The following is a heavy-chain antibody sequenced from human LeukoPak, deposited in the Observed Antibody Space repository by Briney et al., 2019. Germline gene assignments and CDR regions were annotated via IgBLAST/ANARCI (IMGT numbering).Heavy chain of an antibody. D-gene: IGHD3-22*01. CDR1: GFTFSGYA. J-gene: IGHJ4*02. Sequence: GGSLRLSCAASGFTFSGYAMSWVRQAPGKGLEWVSTISYSGGSTYYADSVKGRFAISRDSSKNTLFLQMNSLRAEDTAVYYCAKDGSYDSGGYFSFWGQGTLVSVSS. CDR3: AKDGSYDSGGYFSF. V-gene: IGHV3-23*01. CDR2: ISYSGGST.